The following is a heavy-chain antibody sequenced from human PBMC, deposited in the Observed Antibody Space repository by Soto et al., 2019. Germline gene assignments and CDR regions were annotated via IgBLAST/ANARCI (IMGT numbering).Heavy chain of an antibody. CDR3: ARRRGPHEGYDFWSGYYSSESYYYGMDV. CDR1: GDSVTSCW. Sequence: GEALKICCGVSGDSVTSCWIGGVGEMAGKGREWMGIRYPCDSDTRYSPSFQGQVTISADKSISTAYLQWSSLKASDTAMYYCARRRGPHEGYDFWSGYYSSESYYYGMDVWGQGTTVPVSS. V-gene: IGHV5-51*01. D-gene: IGHD3-3*01. CDR2: RYPCDSDT. J-gene: IGHJ6*02.